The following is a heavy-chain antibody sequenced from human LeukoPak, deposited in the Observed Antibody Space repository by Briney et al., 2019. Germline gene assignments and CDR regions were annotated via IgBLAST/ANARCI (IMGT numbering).Heavy chain of an antibody. J-gene: IGHJ4*02. V-gene: IGHV3-33*01. CDR1: GFAFNTYA. CDR2: IWHDGSHR. Sequence: PGGSLRLSCAASGFAFNTYAMHWVRQAPGKGLEWVTPIWHDGSHRFYIDSVRGRFTISRDNSRNTVYLQMNGLRAEDTAVYYCVREIFGARSYPYYWGQRALVTASS. CDR3: VREIFGARSYPYY. D-gene: IGHD3-3*01.